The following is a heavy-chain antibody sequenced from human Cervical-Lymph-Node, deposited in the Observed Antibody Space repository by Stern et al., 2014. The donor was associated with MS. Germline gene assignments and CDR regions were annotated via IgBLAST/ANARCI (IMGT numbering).Heavy chain of an antibody. D-gene: IGHD3-22*01. CDR2: ITSKPDGATT. Sequence: EVQLVESGGGSVKPGGSLRLSCAASGFTFAHAGMSWVRQAPGKGLEWVGRITSKPDGATTDHTAPVKGRFTISTADSRNTLVLQMSRLKSENTAVYYCTTDVYCHNSSYYHFDYWGQGTLVTVSS. V-gene: IGHV3-15*01. CDR1: GFTFAHAG. CDR3: TTDVYCHNSSYYHFDY. J-gene: IGHJ4*02.